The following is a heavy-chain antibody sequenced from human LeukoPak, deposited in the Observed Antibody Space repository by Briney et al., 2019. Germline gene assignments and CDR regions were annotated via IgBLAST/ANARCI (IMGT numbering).Heavy chain of an antibody. Sequence: GGSLRLSCAASGFTFSSYWMSWVRQAPGKGLEWVANIKEDGSEKYYADSVKGRFTISRDNAKNSVYLQLNSLRVEDTAVYYCSRGLTVSDYWGQGTLVTVSS. CDR2: IKEDGSEK. D-gene: IGHD4-17*01. J-gene: IGHJ4*02. V-gene: IGHV3-7*04. CDR3: SRGLTVSDY. CDR1: GFTFSSYW.